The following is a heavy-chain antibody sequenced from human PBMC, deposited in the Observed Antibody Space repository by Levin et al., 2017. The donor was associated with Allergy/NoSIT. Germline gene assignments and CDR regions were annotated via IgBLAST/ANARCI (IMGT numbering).Heavy chain of an antibody. CDR3: ARVLRGYKDYFDY. CDR2: IWYDGSNK. V-gene: IGHV3-33*01. D-gene: IGHD3-3*01. CDR1: GFTFSSYG. J-gene: IGHJ4*02. Sequence: GGSLRLSCAASGFTFSSYGMHWVRQAPGKGLEWVAVIWYDGSNKYYADSVKGRFNISRDNSKNTLYLQMNSLRAEDTAVYYCARVLRGYKDYFDYWGQGTLVTVSS.